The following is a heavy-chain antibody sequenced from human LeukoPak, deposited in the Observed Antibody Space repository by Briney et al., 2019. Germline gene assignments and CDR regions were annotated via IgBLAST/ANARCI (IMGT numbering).Heavy chain of an antibody. CDR1: GYTFTSYD. CDR3: ARGRYDIYVGNYYMDV. Sequence: GASVNVSCKASGYTFTSYDINWVRQATGQGLEWMGWMNPNSGNTGYAQKFQGRVTITRNTSISTAYMELSSLRSEDTAVYYCARGRYDIYVGNYYMDVWGKGTTVTVSS. CDR2: MNPNSGNT. J-gene: IGHJ6*03. D-gene: IGHD3-9*01. V-gene: IGHV1-8*03.